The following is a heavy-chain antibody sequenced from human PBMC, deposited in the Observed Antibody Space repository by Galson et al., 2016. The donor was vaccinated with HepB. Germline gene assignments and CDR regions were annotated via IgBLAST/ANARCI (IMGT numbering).Heavy chain of an antibody. CDR3: ARADSVFDY. CDR1: GFTFRSYA. J-gene: IGHJ4*02. D-gene: IGHD2-15*01. V-gene: IGHV3-21*01. CDR2: ISNSSTYI. Sequence: SLRLSCAASGFTFRSYAMNWVRRAPGKGLEWVSSISNSSTYIYYADSVKGRFTISRDNAKNSLYLQMNSLRAEDTAVYYCARADSVFDYWGQGTLVTVSS.